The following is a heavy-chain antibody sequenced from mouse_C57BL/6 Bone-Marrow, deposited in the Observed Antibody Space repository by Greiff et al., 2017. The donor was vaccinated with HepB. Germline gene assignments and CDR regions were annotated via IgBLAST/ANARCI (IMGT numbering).Heavy chain of an antibody. Sequence: EVQLVESGGDLVKPGGSLKLSCAASGFTFSSYGMSWVRQTPDKRLEWVATISSGGSYTYYPDSVKGRFTISRDNAKNTLYLQMSSLKSEDTAMYYCAGGGGGVYWGQGTTLTVSS. CDR2: ISSGGSYT. J-gene: IGHJ2*01. CDR1: GFTFSSYG. CDR3: AGGGGGVY. V-gene: IGHV5-6*01.